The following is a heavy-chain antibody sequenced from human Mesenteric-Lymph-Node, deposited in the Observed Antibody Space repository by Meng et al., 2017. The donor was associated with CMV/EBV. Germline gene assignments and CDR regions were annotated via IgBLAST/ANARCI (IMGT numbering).Heavy chain of an antibody. V-gene: IGHV3-30*02. CDR2: IWYDGSNK. D-gene: IGHD2-2*01. CDR3: AKGYCSSISCSGGY. CDR1: GFTFSSYG. Sequence: GESLKISCAASGFTFSSYGMHWVRQAPGKGLEWVAVIWYDGSNKYYADSVKGRFTISRDNSKNTLYLQMNSLRAEDTAVYYCAKGYCSSISCSGGYWGQGTLVTVSS. J-gene: IGHJ4*02.